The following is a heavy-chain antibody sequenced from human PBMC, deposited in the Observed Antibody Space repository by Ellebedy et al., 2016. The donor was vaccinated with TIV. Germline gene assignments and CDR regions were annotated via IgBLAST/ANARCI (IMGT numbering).Heavy chain of an antibody. CDR2: IYYSGST. J-gene: IGHJ6*02. V-gene: IGHV4-59*01. CDR3: ARDRYGMDV. Sequence: SETLSLXCTVSGGSISSYYWSWIRKPPGKGLEWIGYIYYSGSTNYNPSLKSRVTISVDTSKNQFSLKLSSVTAADTAVYYCARDRYGMDVWGQGTTVTVSS. CDR1: GGSISSYY.